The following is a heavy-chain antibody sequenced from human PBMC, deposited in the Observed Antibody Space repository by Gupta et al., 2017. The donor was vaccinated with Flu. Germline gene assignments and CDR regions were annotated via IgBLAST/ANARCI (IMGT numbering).Heavy chain of an antibody. CDR1: GGSVNVYSYF. V-gene: IGHV4-31*03. CDR2: VHASGGT. Sequence: QLQLQESGPRLVQPSQTLSLTCTVSGGSVNVYSYFWSWLRQLPGKGLEWIGYVHASGGTYYNPSLRSRLMVSIDTSKNEFSLEVTSVTAADTAMYYCARRGTYYFDFWGQGALVTVSS. CDR3: ARRGTYYFDF. J-gene: IGHJ4*02. D-gene: IGHD3-16*01.